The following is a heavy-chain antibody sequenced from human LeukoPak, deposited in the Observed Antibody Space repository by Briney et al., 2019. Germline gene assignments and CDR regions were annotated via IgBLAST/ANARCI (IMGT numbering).Heavy chain of an antibody. V-gene: IGHV3-33*06. CDR2: IWYDGSEK. CDR1: GFNFNDSG. J-gene: IGHJ2*01. Sequence: GGSLRLSCAASGFNFNDSGMHWVRQAPGKGLEWVAVIWYDGSEKYYAGSVKGRLTISRDNSKNTLYLQMNSLRAEDTAVYYCAKDLTMIALSPNWYFDLWGRGTLVTVSS. D-gene: IGHD3-22*01. CDR3: AKDLTMIALSPNWYFDL.